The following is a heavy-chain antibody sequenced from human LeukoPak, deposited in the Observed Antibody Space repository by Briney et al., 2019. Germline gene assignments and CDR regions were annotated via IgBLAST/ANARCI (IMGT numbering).Heavy chain of an antibody. V-gene: IGHV3-23*01. CDR1: GFTFSSYA. Sequence: PGGSLRLSCAASGFTFSSYAMSWVRQAPGKGLEWVSAISGSGGSTYYADSVKGRFTISRDNSKNTLYLQMNSLRAEDTAVYYCAKLISSWYFWQSHFDYWGQGTLVTVSS. D-gene: IGHD6-13*01. CDR2: ISGSGGST. J-gene: IGHJ4*02. CDR3: AKLISSWYFWQSHFDY.